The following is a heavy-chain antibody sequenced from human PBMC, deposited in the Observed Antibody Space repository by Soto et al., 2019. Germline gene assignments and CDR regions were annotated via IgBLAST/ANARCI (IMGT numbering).Heavy chain of an antibody. V-gene: IGHV4-34*01. CDR1: GGSFSGYY. D-gene: IGHD3-3*01. CDR3: ASGRCMVFLEWLLADWFDP. Sequence: SEALSLTCAVYGGSFSGYYWSWIRQPPGKGLEWIGEINHSGSTNYNPSLKSRVTRSIESGKKHSSQDLSPWVGAGLALYYWASGRCMVFLEWLLADWFDPWGQGTLVTVSS. CDR2: INHSGST. J-gene: IGHJ5*02.